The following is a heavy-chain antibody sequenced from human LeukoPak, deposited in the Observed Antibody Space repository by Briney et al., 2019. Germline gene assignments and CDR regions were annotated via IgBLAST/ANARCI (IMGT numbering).Heavy chain of an antibody. V-gene: IGHV3-21*01. CDR1: GFTFSTYS. J-gene: IGHJ4*02. CDR2: ISGSSSYK. Sequence: GRSLRLSCAASGFTFSTYSMNWVRQAPGKGLEWVSSISGSSSYKYYADSVKGRFTISRDNSKNTLYLQMNSLRAEDTAVYYCAKEYLGLDYWGQGTLVTVSS. CDR3: AKEYLGLDY. D-gene: IGHD2-2*01.